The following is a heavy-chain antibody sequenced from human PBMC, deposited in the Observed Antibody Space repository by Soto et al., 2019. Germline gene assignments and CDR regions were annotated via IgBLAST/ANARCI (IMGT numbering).Heavy chain of an antibody. CDR3: AKVTQDYYYYYYMDV. CDR2: ISYDGSNK. CDR1: GFTFSSYG. V-gene: IGHV3-30*18. D-gene: IGHD2-21*02. J-gene: IGHJ6*03. Sequence: QVQLVESGGGVVQPGRSLRLSCAASGFTFSSYGMHWVRQAPGKGLEWVAVISYDGSNKYYADSAKGRFTISRDNSKNTLYLQMNSLRAEDTAVYYCAKVTQDYYYYYYMDVWGTGTTVTVSS.